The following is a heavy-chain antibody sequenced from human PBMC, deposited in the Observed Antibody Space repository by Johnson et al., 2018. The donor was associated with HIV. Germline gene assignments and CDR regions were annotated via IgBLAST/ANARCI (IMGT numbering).Heavy chain of an antibody. Sequence: VQLVESGGGVIRPGGSRRLSCTASKFIFDDYGMSWVRQAPGKGLEWVSGINWNGASTGYADSVKGRFTISRDNSKNTLYVQMNSLRAEDTAVYYCAKPVTGTLDAFDIWGQGTMVTVFS. D-gene: IGHD1-7*01. CDR3: AKPVTGTLDAFDI. CDR2: INWNGAST. J-gene: IGHJ3*02. CDR1: KFIFDDYG. V-gene: IGHV3-20*04.